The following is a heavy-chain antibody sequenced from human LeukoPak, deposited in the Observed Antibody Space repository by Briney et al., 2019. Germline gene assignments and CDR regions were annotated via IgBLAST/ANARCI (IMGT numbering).Heavy chain of an antibody. CDR1: GGTFSSYA. CDR2: IIPILGIA. J-gene: IGHJ4*02. V-gene: IGHV1-69*04. CDR3: AKDRVAGRRPLLELGY. Sequence: RASVKVSCKASGGTFSSYAISWVRQAPGQGLEWMGRIIPILGIANYAQKFQGRVAITADKSTSTAYMELSSLRAEDTAIYYCAKDRVAGRRPLLELGYWGQGTLVTVSS. D-gene: IGHD6-19*01.